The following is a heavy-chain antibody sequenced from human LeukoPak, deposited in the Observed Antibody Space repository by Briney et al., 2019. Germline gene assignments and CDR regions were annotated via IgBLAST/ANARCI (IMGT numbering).Heavy chain of an antibody. CDR2: IWSDGGNK. CDR3: AKWSTTFDY. CDR1: GFTFSNYG. D-gene: IGHD2/OR15-2a*01. J-gene: IGHJ4*02. Sequence: GGSLRLSCVASGFTFSNYGMHWVRQAPGKGLEWVAVIWSDGGNKFYRDSVKGRFTISRDNSKNTLYLQMNSLSAEDTAVYYCAKWSTTFDYWGQGTLVTVSS. V-gene: IGHV3-33*06.